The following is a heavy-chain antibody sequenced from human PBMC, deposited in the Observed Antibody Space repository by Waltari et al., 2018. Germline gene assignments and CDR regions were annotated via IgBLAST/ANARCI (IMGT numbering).Heavy chain of an antibody. V-gene: IGHV3-74*01. Sequence: EVELVQSGGGLVQPGGSRRLSCAASGFTLNRFRLQWGRQVPGTGLVWVSRMSNDGRTTDYTDAVKGRFTISRDNAKDTLYLQMNSLRAEDTAVYYCARDSSHLPAAFDNWGQGTLVTVSS. D-gene: IGHD2-2*01. J-gene: IGHJ4*02. CDR3: ARDSSHLPAAFDN. CDR2: MSNDGRTT. CDR1: GFTLNRFR.